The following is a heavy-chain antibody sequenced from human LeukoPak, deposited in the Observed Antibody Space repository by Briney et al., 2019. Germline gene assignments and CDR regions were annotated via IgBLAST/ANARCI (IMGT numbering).Heavy chain of an antibody. Sequence: PSETLSLTCAVSGYSISSGYYWGWIRQPPGQGLEWIGSIYHSGSTYYNPSLKSRVTISVDTSKNQFSLKLSSVTAADTAVYYCARQSATAAYDYWGQGTLVTVSS. V-gene: IGHV4-38-2*01. CDR1: GYSISSGYY. D-gene: IGHD6-13*01. CDR3: ARQSATAAYDY. CDR2: IYHSGST. J-gene: IGHJ4*02.